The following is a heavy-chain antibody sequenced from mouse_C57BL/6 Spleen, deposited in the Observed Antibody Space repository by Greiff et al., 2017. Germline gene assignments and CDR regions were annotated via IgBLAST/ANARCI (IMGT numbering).Heavy chain of an antibody. CDR3: AREAFYGSSYYYAMDY. D-gene: IGHD1-1*01. Sequence: QLKESGPGLVKPSQSLSLTCSVTGYSIPRGYYWNWIRPFPGNQLEWMGYISYDGSNNYNPSLNNRISITRDTSKNLFFRKWKAVTTEDTATYYCAREAFYGSSYYYAMDYWGQGTSVTVSS. V-gene: IGHV3-6*01. CDR2: ISYDGSN. J-gene: IGHJ4*01. CDR1: GYSIPRGYY.